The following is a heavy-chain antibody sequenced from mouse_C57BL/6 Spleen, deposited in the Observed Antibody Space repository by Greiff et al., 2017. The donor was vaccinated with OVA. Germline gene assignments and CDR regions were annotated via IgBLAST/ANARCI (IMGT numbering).Heavy chain of an antibody. CDR3: ARGDYDYDGDYCDY. J-gene: IGHJ2*01. Sequence: EVQRVESGPGLVKPSQSLSLTCSVTGYSITSGYYWNWIRQFPGNKLEWMGYISYDGSNNYNPSLKNRISITRDTSKNQFFLKLNSVTTEDTATYYCARGDYDYDGDYCDYWGQGTTLTVSS. D-gene: IGHD2-4*01. CDR2: ISYDGSN. CDR1: GYSITSGYY. V-gene: IGHV3-6*01.